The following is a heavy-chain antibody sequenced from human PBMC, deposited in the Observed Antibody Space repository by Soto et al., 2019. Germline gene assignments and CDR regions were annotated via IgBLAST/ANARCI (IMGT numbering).Heavy chain of an antibody. CDR2: IWYDGSNK. CDR1: GFTFSSYG. Sequence: QVQLVESGGGVVQPGRSLRLSCAASGFTFSSYGMHWVRQAPGKGLEWVAVIWYDGSNKYYADSVKGRFTISRDNSKNTLYLQMNSLRAEDTAVYYCARDAGIAEQAGYYGMDVWGQGTTVTVSS. J-gene: IGHJ6*02. D-gene: IGHD6-13*01. CDR3: ARDAGIAEQAGYYGMDV. V-gene: IGHV3-33*01.